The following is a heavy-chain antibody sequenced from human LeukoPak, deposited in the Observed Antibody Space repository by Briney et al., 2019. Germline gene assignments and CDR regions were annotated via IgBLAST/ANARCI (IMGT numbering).Heavy chain of an antibody. Sequence: GGSLRLSCAASGFTVSSNYMSWVRQAPGKGLEWVSVIYSGGSTYYADSVKGRFTISRDNSKNTLYLQMNSLRAEDTAVDYCAREGRIVGAPTDYWGQGTLVTVSS. CDR1: GFTVSSNY. CDR3: AREGRIVGAPTDY. D-gene: IGHD1-26*01. CDR2: IYSGGST. J-gene: IGHJ4*02. V-gene: IGHV3-53*01.